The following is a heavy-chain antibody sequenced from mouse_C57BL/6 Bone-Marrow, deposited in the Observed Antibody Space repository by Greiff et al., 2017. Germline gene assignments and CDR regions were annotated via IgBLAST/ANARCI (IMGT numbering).Heavy chain of an antibody. J-gene: IGHJ2*01. CDR1: GYTFTSYW. Sequence: QVQLQQPGAELVKPGASVKLSCKASGYTFTSYWMQWVKQRPGQGLEWIGEIDPSDSYTNYNQKFKGKATLTVDTSSSTAYMQLSSLTSEDSAVYYCARMEHPIYSWYFDYWGQGTTLTVSS. V-gene: IGHV1-50*01. CDR2: IDPSDSYT. D-gene: IGHD2-1*01. CDR3: ARMEHPIYSWYFDY.